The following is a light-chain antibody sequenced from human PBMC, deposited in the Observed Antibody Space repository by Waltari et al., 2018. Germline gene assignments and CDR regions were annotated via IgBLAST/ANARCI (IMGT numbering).Light chain of an antibody. CDR3: SSYTTSSAPGV. Sequence: QSALTQPASVSGSPGQSITISCSGTDSDVGAYDFVSWYQQHPGKAPHLIIYEVSNRPSGISNRFSDAKSGNTASLTISGLQAEDEADYYCSSYTTSSAPGVFGTGTRVTVL. V-gene: IGLV2-14*01. J-gene: IGLJ1*01. CDR2: EVS. CDR1: DSDVGAYDF.